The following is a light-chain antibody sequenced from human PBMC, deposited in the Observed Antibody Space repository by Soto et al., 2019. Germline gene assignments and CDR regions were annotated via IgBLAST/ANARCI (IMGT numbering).Light chain of an antibody. CDR1: SSDVGGYNY. CDR3: SSYAGSTVV. Sequence: QSALTQPPSASGSPGQSVTISCTGTSSDVGGYNYVSWYQQHPGKAPKLMIYEVSKRPSGVPDRFSGSKSGNTASLTVSGLQDEDEAYYYCSSYAGSTVVFGGGTKLTVL. J-gene: IGLJ2*01. CDR2: EVS. V-gene: IGLV2-8*01.